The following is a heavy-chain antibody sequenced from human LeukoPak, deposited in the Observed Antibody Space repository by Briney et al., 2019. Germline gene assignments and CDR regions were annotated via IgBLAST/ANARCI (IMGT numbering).Heavy chain of an antibody. J-gene: IGHJ4*02. D-gene: IGHD2-2*01. CDR1: GYTFTSYG. Sequence: ASVKVSCKASGYTFTSYGISWVRQAPGQGLEWMGWISAYNGNTNYAQKLQGRVTMTTDTSTSTAYMELRSLRSDDTAVYYCARVGPLGYCSSTSCHALRSFGYWGQGTLVTVSS. CDR3: ARVGPLGYCSSTSCHALRSFGY. CDR2: ISAYNGNT. V-gene: IGHV1-18*01.